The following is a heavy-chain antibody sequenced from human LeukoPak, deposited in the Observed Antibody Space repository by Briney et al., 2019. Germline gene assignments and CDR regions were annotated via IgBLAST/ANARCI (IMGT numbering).Heavy chain of an antibody. V-gene: IGHV3-21*01. CDR2: ISSSRSYI. D-gene: IGHD3-10*01. J-gene: IGHJ6*03. CDR1: GFTFSSYS. Sequence: PGGSLSLSCAAAGFTFSSYSMNWVRQAPGKGLEWVSSISSSRSYIYYADSVKGRFTISRDNAKNSLYLQMNSLGAEDTAVYYCARDQVVRGVRGPNYYMDVWGTGTTVTVSS. CDR3: ARDQVVRGVRGPNYYMDV.